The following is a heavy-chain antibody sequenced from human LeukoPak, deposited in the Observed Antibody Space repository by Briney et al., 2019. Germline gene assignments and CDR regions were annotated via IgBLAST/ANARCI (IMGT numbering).Heavy chain of an antibody. CDR1: GGSISSYY. Sequence: SETLSLTCTVSGGSISSYYWSWIRQLPGKGLEWIGYIYYSGSTNYNPSLKSRVTISVDTSKNQFSLKLSSVTAADTAVYYCARFVVVTAPDAFDIWGQGTMVTVSS. CDR3: ARFVVVTAPDAFDI. J-gene: IGHJ3*02. V-gene: IGHV4-59*01. CDR2: IYYSGST. D-gene: IGHD2-21*02.